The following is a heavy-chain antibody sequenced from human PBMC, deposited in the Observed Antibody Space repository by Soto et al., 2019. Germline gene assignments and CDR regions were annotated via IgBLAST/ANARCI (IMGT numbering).Heavy chain of an antibody. V-gene: IGHV1-58*01. CDR2: IVVGSGNT. J-gene: IGHJ6*02. CDR3: AAMGGSSSAPGMDV. CDR1: GFTFTSSA. Sequence: SVKVSCKASGFTFTSSAVQWVRQARGQRLEWIGWIVVGSGNTNYAQKFQERVTITRDMSTSTAYMELSSLRSEDTAVYYCAAMGGSSSAPGMDVWGQGTTVTVSS. D-gene: IGHD6-6*01.